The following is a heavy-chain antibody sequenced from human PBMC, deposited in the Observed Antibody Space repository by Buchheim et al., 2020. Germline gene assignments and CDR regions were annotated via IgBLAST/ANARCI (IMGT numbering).Heavy chain of an antibody. V-gene: IGHV4-34*01. D-gene: IGHD3-3*01. CDR3: ARGPRTTYGVIVKRCFGY. J-gene: IGHJ4*02. CDR1: GGSFNAYY. CDR2: INHIGRT. Sequence: QVQLQQWGAGLLTPSETLSLTCGVSGGSFNAYYWSWVRQPPGKGLEWIGDINHIGRTNYNPSLMSRLTISLDTSTKPPSLRLTSVTSADTAVYFCARGPRTTYGVIVKRCFGYWGQG.